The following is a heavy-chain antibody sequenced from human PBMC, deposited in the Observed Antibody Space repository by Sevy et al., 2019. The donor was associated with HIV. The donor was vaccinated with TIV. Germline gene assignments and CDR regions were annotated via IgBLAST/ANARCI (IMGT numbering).Heavy chain of an antibody. D-gene: IGHD2-2*01. J-gene: IGHJ4*02. Sequence: GGSLRLSCAASGFTFSNYGMHWARQAPGKGLEWVAFIRYDGSNSYSADSVKGRFTISRDNSKNTLYLQINSLRAEDTAVYYCAKDYRIHCSRTSCLFDYWGQGTLVTVSS. CDR1: GFTFSNYG. CDR2: IRYDGSNS. CDR3: AKDYRIHCSRTSCLFDY. V-gene: IGHV3-30*02.